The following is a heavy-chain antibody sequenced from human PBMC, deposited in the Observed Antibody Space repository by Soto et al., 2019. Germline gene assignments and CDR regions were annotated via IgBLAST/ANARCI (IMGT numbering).Heavy chain of an antibody. D-gene: IGHD1-26*01. J-gene: IGHJ6*02. Sequence: GESLKISCKGSGYSFTSYWIGWARQMPGKGLEWMGIIYPGDSDTRYSPSFQGQVTISADKSISTAYLQWSSLKASDTAMYYCARHLVGATKGFGYYYYGMDVWGQGTTVTVSS. CDR1: GYSFTSYW. V-gene: IGHV5-51*01. CDR3: ARHLVGATKGFGYYYYGMDV. CDR2: IYPGDSDT.